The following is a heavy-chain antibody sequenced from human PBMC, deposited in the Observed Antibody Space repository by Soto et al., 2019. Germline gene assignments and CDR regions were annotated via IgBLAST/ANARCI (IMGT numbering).Heavy chain of an antibody. CDR3: ARDARTTVTVTSPLDY. Sequence: SETLSLTCAVYGGSFSAYYWSWIRQPPGKGLEWIGEINHSGGTSYNPSLKSRVTITRDTSASTDYMELSSLRSEDTAVYYCARDARTTVTVTSPLDYWGQGTLVTVSS. CDR2: INHSGGT. CDR1: GGSFSAYY. V-gene: IGHV4-34*01. J-gene: IGHJ4*02. D-gene: IGHD4-17*01.